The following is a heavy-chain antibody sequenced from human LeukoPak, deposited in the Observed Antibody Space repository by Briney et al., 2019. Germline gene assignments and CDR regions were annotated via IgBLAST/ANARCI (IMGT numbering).Heavy chain of an antibody. D-gene: IGHD6-13*01. CDR2: ISYDGSNE. CDR3: AKEGGSSSLIYYYYYYMDV. V-gene: IGHV3-30*18. J-gene: IGHJ6*03. CDR1: GFTFSSYG. Sequence: GGSLRLSCAASGFTFSSYGMHWVRQAPGKGLEWVAVISYDGSNEYYADSVKGRFTISRDNSKNTLYLQMNSLRAEDTAVYYCAKEGGSSSLIYYYYYYMDVWGKGTTVTVSS.